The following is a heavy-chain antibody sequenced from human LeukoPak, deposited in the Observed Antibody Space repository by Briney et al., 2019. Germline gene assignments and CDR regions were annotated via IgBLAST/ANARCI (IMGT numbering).Heavy chain of an antibody. CDR1: GGSFSGYY. V-gene: IGHV4-34*01. CDR3: ARGGYSSSWSRYYYFYYGMDV. D-gene: IGHD6-13*01. CDR2: INHSVST. J-gene: IGHJ6*04. Sequence: SETLSLTCAVYGGSFSGYYWSWIRQPPGKGLEWIGEINHSVSTNYNPSLKSRVTISVETSKNQFSLKLSSVTAADTAVYYCARGGYSSSWSRYYYFYYGMDVWGKGTTVTVSS.